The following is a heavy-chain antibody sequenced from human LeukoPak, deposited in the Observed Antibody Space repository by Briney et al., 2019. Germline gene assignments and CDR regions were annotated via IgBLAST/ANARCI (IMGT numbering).Heavy chain of an antibody. V-gene: IGHV3-23*01. CDR1: GFTFSSYA. Sequence: GGSLRLSCAASGFTFSSYAMSWVRKAPGKGKEWVSGISGSGGSTVYVDSVKGRFTISRDNAKNSLYLQMNSLRAEDTAVYYCARAPHSGSYRVDYWGQGTLVTVSS. CDR2: ISGSGGST. J-gene: IGHJ4*02. CDR3: ARAPHSGSYRVDY. D-gene: IGHD3-10*01.